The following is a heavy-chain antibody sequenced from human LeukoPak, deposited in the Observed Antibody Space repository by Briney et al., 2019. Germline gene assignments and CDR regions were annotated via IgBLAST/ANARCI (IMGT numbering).Heavy chain of an antibody. Sequence: GGSLRLSCAASGFTFSRYGMSWVRQAPGKRLEWVANIKHDGSEKYYVDSVKGRFTISRDNAKNSLSLQMNSLRVEDTALYYCARESDHSNYPGTFDHWGPGTLVAVSP. CDR1: GFTFSRYG. D-gene: IGHD4-11*01. V-gene: IGHV3-7*01. J-gene: IGHJ4*02. CDR2: IKHDGSEK. CDR3: ARESDHSNYPGTFDH.